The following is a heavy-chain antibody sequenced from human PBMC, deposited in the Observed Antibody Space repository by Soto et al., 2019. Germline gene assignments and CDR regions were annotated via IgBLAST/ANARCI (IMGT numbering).Heavy chain of an antibody. CDR2: VRYSDGSK. J-gene: IGHJ4*02. Sequence: GGSLRLSCAASGFPFGTYGMHWVRPASGKGLEWVAVVRYSDGSKYYADSVKGRFTISRDNSKNALYLQMNTLRPEDTAVYYCAKSLGDPDPFDDWGQGTLVTVSS. D-gene: IGHD4-17*01. CDR3: AKSLGDPDPFDD. V-gene: IGHV3-30*02. CDR1: GFPFGTYG.